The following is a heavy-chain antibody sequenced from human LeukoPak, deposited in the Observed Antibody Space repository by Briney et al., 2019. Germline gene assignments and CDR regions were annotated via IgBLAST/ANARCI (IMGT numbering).Heavy chain of an antibody. CDR3: ARGGDGAFDY. V-gene: IGHV4-39*07. J-gene: IGHJ4*02. Sequence: KPSETLSLTCTASGGSISSSSYYWGWIRQPPGKGLEWIGSIYYSGSTYYNPSLKSRVTISVDTSKNQFSLKLSSVTAADTAVYYCARGGDGAFDYWGQGTLVTVSS. D-gene: IGHD4/OR15-4a*01. CDR1: GGSISSSSYY. CDR2: IYYSGST.